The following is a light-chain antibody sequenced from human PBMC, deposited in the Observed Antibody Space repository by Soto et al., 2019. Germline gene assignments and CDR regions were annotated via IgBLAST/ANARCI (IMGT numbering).Light chain of an antibody. CDR3: MQPLQSWT. CDR1: QSLLHSNGYNY. V-gene: IGKV2-28*01. Sequence: DIVMTQSALSLPVTPGEPASISCRSIQSLLHSNGYNYLDWYLQKPGQSPQLLIYLGSNRASGVPDRFSGSGSGTDFTLKISRVEAEDVGVYYCMQPLQSWTFGQGTKVDIK. J-gene: IGKJ1*01. CDR2: LGS.